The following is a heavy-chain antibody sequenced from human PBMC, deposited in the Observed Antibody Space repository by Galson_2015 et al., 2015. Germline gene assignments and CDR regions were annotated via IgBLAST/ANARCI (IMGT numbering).Heavy chain of an antibody. Sequence: SLRLSCADSGITFRKYWVHWVRQAPGKGLVWVARISSDGTTIAYADSVEGRFTISRDNARNTLYLQMNSLRDEDTAVYYCSSPVGTSGLDIWGQGTMVTVSS. CDR1: GITFRKYW. CDR2: ISSDGTTI. J-gene: IGHJ3*02. CDR3: SSPVGTSGLDI. V-gene: IGHV3-74*01. D-gene: IGHD1-1*01.